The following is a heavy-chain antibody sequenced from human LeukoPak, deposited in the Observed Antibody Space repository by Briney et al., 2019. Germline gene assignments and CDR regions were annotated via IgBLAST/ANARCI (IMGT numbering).Heavy chain of an antibody. Sequence: GGSLRLTCAASGSTFSSYAMSWVRQAPGKGLEWVSAISGSGGSTYYADSVKGRFTISRDNSKNTLYLQMNSLRAEDTAVYYCAKCPNYYGSGSYYNAGTHGMDVWGQGTTVTVSS. D-gene: IGHD3-10*01. CDR3: AKCPNYYGSGSYYNAGTHGMDV. CDR1: GSTFSSYA. V-gene: IGHV3-23*01. CDR2: ISGSGGST. J-gene: IGHJ6*02.